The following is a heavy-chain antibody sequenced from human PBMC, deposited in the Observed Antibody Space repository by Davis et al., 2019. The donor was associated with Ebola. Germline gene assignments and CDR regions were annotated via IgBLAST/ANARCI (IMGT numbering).Heavy chain of an antibody. CDR3: ARGYSSSYFGARYFEL. V-gene: IGHV4-39*07. D-gene: IGHD6-13*01. J-gene: IGHJ2*01. CDR1: GGSITSTTYY. CDR2: ISYSGSP. Sequence: MPSETLSLTCSVSGGSITSTTYYWGWIRQPPGKGLEWIGIISYSGSPYYNPSLKSRVTISVDTSKNQFSLKLSSVTAADTAVYYCARGYSSSYFGARYFELWGRGTLVTVSS.